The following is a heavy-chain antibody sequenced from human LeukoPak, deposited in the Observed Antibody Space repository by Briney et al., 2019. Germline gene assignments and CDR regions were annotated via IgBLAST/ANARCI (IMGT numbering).Heavy chain of an antibody. D-gene: IGHD3-9*01. Sequence: ASVKVSCKASGYTFTVYYMHWVRQAPGQGLEWMGWISAYNGNTNYAQKLQGRVTMTTDTSTSTAYMELRSLRSDDTAVYYCASCGYFDCLNWFDPWGQGTLVTVSS. CDR1: GYTFTVYY. V-gene: IGHV1-18*04. J-gene: IGHJ5*02. CDR3: ASCGYFDCLNWFDP. CDR2: ISAYNGNT.